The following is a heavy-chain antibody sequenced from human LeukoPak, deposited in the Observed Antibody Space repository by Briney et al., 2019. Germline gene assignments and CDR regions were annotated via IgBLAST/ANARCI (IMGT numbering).Heavy chain of an antibody. Sequence: GGSLRLSCAASGFTFSSYSMNWVRQAPGKGLEWVSSISSSSSYIYYGDSVKGRFTISRDNARNSLYLQMNSLRAEDTAVYYCARDEVPSYYDSSGYYYYWGQGTLVTVSS. J-gene: IGHJ4*02. V-gene: IGHV3-21*01. CDR1: GFTFSSYS. CDR3: ARDEVPSYYDSSGYYYY. CDR2: ISSSSSYI. D-gene: IGHD3-22*01.